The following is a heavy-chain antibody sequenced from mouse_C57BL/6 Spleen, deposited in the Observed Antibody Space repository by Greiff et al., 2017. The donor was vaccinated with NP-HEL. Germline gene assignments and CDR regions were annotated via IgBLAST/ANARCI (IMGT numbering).Heavy chain of an antibody. CDR2: ILPGSGST. V-gene: IGHV1-9*01. Sequence: QVQLQQSGAELMKPGASVKLSCKATGYTFTGYWIEWVKQRPGHGLEWIGEILPGSGSTNYNEKFKGKATFTADTSSNTADMQLSSLATEDSAIYSCARGALGRGFAYWGQGTLVTVSA. D-gene: IGHD4-1*01. CDR3: ARGALGRGFAY. CDR1: GYTFTGYW. J-gene: IGHJ3*01.